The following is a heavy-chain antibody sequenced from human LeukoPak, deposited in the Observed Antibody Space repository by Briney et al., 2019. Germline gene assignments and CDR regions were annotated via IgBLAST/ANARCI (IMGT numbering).Heavy chain of an antibody. CDR3: AKGGSSSWYGVFDY. V-gene: IGHV3-9*01. CDR2: SWNSGSI. D-gene: IGHD6-13*01. Sequence: SWNSGSIGYADSVKGRFTISRDNAKNSLYLQMNSLRAEDTALYYCAKGGSSSWYGVFDYWGQGTLVTVSS. J-gene: IGHJ4*02.